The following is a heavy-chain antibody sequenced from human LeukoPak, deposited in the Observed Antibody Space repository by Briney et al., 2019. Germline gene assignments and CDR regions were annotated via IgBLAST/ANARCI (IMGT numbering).Heavy chain of an antibody. CDR2: IRTTPHGGTT. J-gene: IGHJ4*02. CDR3: TRWTTVTIFEY. CDR1: GFTLCDFA. V-gene: IGHV3-49*04. Sequence: PGRSLTLSCTPSGFTLCDFAMTWVRQAPGKGLEWVASIRTTPHGGTTEYAASVQGRFTISRDDSKSIAYLQMNSLKTEDTAVYYCTRWTTVTIFEYWGQGTLVTVSS. D-gene: IGHD4-17*01.